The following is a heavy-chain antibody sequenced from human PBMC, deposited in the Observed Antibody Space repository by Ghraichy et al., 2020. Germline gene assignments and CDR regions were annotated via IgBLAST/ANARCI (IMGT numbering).Heavy chain of an antibody. J-gene: IGHJ6*02. CDR3: AKVEGTAGLEYNYGLDV. CDR2: ISGSGRRT. V-gene: IGHV3-23*01. Sequence: VATISGSGRRTLYAESVRGRFTISRDNSKNTLYLQLLSLRAEDTAVYYCAKVEGTAGLEYNYGLDVWGQGT. D-gene: IGHD6-13*01.